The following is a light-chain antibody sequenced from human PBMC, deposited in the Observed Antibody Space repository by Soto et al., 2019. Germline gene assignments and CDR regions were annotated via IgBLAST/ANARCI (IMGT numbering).Light chain of an antibody. Sequence: DIVLTQSPGTLSLSPGERVTLSCRASQSVTGSSIAWFQQKPGQAPRLLMYGASSRATGIPDRFSGSGSGTDFTLTISRLEPEDFAVYFCHQYGTSPETFGQGTKVDIK. V-gene: IGKV3-20*01. CDR1: QSVTGSS. J-gene: IGKJ1*01. CDR2: GAS. CDR3: HQYGTSPET.